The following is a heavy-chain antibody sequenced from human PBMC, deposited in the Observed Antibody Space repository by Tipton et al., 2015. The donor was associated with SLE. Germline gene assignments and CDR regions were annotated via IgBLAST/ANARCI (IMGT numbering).Heavy chain of an antibody. D-gene: IGHD3-22*01. CDR3: AKDRGSVVWNWYFDL. Sequence: SLRLSCAASGFTFSSYGMHWVRQAPGKGLEWVAVISYDGSNKYYADSVKGRFTISRDNSKNTLYLQMNSLRAEDTAVYYCAKDRGSVVWNWYFDLWGRGTLVTVSS. CDR1: GFTFSSYG. V-gene: IGHV3-30*18. J-gene: IGHJ2*01. CDR2: ISYDGSNK.